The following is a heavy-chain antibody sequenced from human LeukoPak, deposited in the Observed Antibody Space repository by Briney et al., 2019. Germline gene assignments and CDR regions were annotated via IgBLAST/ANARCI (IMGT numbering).Heavy chain of an antibody. D-gene: IGHD3-10*01. J-gene: IGHJ4*02. CDR1: GYTFTGYY. CDR2: INPNSGGT. V-gene: IGHV1-2*02. CDR3: MVRGVINDY. Sequence: ASVKVSCKASGYTFTGYYMHWVRQAPGQGLEWMGWINPNSGGTNSQKFQGRVTMTRDTTISTAYMELSRLRSDDTAVYYCMVRGVINDYWGQGTLVTVHS.